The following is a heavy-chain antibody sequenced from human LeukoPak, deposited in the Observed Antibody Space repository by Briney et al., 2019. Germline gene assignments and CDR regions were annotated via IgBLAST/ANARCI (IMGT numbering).Heavy chain of an antibody. D-gene: IGHD3/OR15-3a*01. CDR1: GFTFDNYW. V-gene: IGHV3-7*01. CDR3: VRDGRPLDY. Sequence: GGSLRLSCTASGFTFDNYWTTWVRQPPGKGLEWVANIKQDGGERYYVDSVRGRFTISRDDSKNSLYLQMNGLRAEDTAVYYCVRDGRPLDYWGQGTLVIVS. CDR2: IKQDGGER. J-gene: IGHJ4*02.